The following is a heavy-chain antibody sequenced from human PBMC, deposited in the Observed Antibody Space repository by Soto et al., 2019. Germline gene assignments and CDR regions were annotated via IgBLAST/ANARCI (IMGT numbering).Heavy chain of an antibody. J-gene: IGHJ4*02. CDR2: IDHDGPT. CDR1: GFTFSNYW. Sequence: EVQLVKSGGGLVQPGGSLRLSCAGSGFTFSNYWMHWVRQAPGKGLEWVSRIDHDGPTDYADSVRGRFTISRDNAENTLYLQMNSLRPEDTAVYYSVRDSHGDYWGQGTLVTVSS. V-gene: IGHV3-74*01. CDR3: VRDSHGDY.